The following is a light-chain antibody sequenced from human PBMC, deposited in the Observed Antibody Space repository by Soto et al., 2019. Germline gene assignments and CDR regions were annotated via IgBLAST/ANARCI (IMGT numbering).Light chain of an antibody. Sequence: QSALTQPVSVSGSPGQSITVSCTGTSSDVGGHNYVSWFQQHPGQAPKLLIYEVTTRPSGVSTRFSGSKSGNTASLTISGLQAEDEADYHCSSYSSSGTLFVFGTGTKVTVL. J-gene: IGLJ1*01. CDR2: EVT. V-gene: IGLV2-14*01. CDR3: SSYSSSGTLFV. CDR1: SSDVGGHNY.